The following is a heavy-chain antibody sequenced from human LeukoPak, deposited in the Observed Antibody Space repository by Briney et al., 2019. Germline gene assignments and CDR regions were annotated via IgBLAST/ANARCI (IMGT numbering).Heavy chain of an antibody. D-gene: IGHD3-22*01. Sequence: GGSLRLSCAASGFTLSSYGMHWVRQAPGKGLEYVSAISTNGGTTYYANSVKGRFTISRDNSKNTLYLLMDSLRAEDMAVYYCARDRLGSGFDAFDIWGQGTMVTVSS. CDR1: GFTLSSYG. J-gene: IGHJ3*02. CDR2: ISTNGGTT. CDR3: ARDRLGSGFDAFDI. V-gene: IGHV3-64*01.